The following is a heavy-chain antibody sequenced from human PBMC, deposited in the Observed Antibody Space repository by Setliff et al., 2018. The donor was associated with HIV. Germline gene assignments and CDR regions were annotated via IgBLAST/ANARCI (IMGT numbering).Heavy chain of an antibody. V-gene: IGHV1-69*13. CDR1: GDTFNSYA. D-gene: IGHD3-22*01. CDR2: VIPIFGTA. CDR3: AKGGYYDSTGYYYYYLYYLDE. J-gene: IGHJ6*03. Sequence: SVKVSCKASGDTFNSYAISWVRQAPGQGLEWMGGVIPIFGTANYAQKFQGRVTITADESTSTAYMELSSLRSEDTAVYYCAKGGYYDSTGYYYYYLYYLDEWGKGTTVTV.